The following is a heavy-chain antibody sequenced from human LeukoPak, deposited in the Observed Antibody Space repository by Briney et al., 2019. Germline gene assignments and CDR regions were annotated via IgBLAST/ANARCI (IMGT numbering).Heavy chain of an antibody. D-gene: IGHD3-10*01. Sequence: GRSLRLSCAASEFTFSSYAMTWVRQAPGKWLEWVSSISGSADNAYYADSVKGRFTISRDNFKNTLFLQMNSLRAEDTAVYYCAKYYYGSGTSRWFDPWGQGTLVTVSS. CDR1: EFTFSSYA. J-gene: IGHJ5*02. CDR2: ISGSADNA. CDR3: AKYYYGSGTSRWFDP. V-gene: IGHV3-23*01.